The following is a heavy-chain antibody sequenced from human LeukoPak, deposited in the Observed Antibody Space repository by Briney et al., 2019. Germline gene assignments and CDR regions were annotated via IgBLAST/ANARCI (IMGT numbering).Heavy chain of an antibody. CDR3: ARQYGSGSSYTPVVDL. CDR2: IYYSGST. D-gene: IGHD3-10*01. J-gene: IGHJ4*02. CDR1: GGSISGYY. V-gene: IGHV4-59*08. Sequence: SETLSLTCTVSGGSISGYYWSWIRQPPGKGLEWIGYIYYSGSTNYNPSLKSQVPISVDTSKNQFSLKLSSLTAAETAVYYCARQYGSGSSYTPVVDLWGQGTLVTVSS.